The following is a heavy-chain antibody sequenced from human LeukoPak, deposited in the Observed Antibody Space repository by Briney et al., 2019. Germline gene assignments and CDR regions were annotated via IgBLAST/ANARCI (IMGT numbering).Heavy chain of an antibody. CDR2: ISDSATRT. V-gene: IGHV3-23*01. CDR3: AKDANYLRSGSFFIPFDY. J-gene: IGHJ4*02. D-gene: IGHD4/OR15-4a*01. CDR1: GFTFNNYG. Sequence: PGGSLRLSCAASGFTFNNYGMTWVRQAPGKGLEWVSTISDSATRTYYADSVKGRFTISRDNSKNTLYLQMNSLRTEDTAMYYCAKDANYLRSGSFFIPFDYWGQGTLVSVYS.